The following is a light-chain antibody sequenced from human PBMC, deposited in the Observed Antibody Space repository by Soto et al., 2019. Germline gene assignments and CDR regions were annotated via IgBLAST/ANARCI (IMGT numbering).Light chain of an antibody. CDR1: QGISSY. J-gene: IGKJ1*01. CDR3: LQDINYPWT. CDR2: DAS. V-gene: IGKV1-8*01. Sequence: AIRMTQSPSSSSASTGDRVTITCRASQGISSYLAWYQQKPGKAPKLLIYDASSLESGVPSRFSGSGSGTDFTLAISSLQPEDSATYYCLQDINYPWTFGQWTKVDIK.